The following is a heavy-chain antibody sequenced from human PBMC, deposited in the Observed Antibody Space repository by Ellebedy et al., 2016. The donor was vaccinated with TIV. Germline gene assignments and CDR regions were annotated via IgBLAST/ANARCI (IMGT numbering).Heavy chain of an antibody. CDR1: GFSFSSYA. CDR2: MSSDGYDK. J-gene: IGHJ4*02. V-gene: IGHV3-30-3*01. CDR3: ARVYSSYYFDY. Sequence: GESLKISCAASGFSFSSYAVHWVRQAPGKGLDWVAFMSSDGYDKNYGDSVKGRFTISRDNSENTVNLQMHSLRPEDTAVYYCARVYSSYYFDYWGQGTPVSVSS. D-gene: IGHD6-13*01.